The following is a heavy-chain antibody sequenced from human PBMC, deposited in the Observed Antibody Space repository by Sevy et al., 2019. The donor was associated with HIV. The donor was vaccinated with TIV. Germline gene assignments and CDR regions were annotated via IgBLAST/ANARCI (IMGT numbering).Heavy chain of an antibody. J-gene: IGHJ4*02. CDR1: GFTFSDYY. V-gene: IGHV3-11*01. CDR2: ISSSGSAI. CDR3: ARDQLGYSGYDL. D-gene: IGHD5-12*01. Sequence: GGSLRLSCAASGFTFSDYYMTWIRQAPGKGLEWVSYISSSGSAIYYADSVKGRFTISRDNAKNSLYLQVNSLRAEDTAVYYCARDQLGYSGYDLWGQGTLVTVSS.